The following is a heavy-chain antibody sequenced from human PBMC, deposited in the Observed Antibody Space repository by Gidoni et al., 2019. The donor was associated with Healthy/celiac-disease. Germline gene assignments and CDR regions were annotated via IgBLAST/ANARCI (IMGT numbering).Heavy chain of an antibody. D-gene: IGHD3-3*01. Sequence: EVQLLESGGGLVQPGGSLRLSVAASGFTFRGYARSWVRQAPGKGLEWVSAISGSGGSTYYADSVKGRFTISRDNSKNTLYLQMNSLRAEDTAVYYCAKDIGVTIFGVVIPFDAFDIWGQGTMVTVSS. CDR2: ISGSGGST. CDR3: AKDIGVTIFGVVIPFDAFDI. V-gene: IGHV3-23*01. J-gene: IGHJ3*02. CDR1: GFTFRGYA.